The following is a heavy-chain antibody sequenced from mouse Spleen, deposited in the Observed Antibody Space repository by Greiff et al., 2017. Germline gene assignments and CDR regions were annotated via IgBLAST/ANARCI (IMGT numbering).Heavy chain of an antibody. D-gene: IGHD1-2*01. CDR1: GFTFSSFG. CDR2: ISSGSSTI. CDR3: ARDLYGYYFDY. Sequence: EVMLVESGGGLVQPGGSRKLSCAASGFTFSSFGMHWVRQAPEKGLEWVAYISSGSSTIYYADTVKGRFTISRDNPKNTLFLQMTSLRSEDTAMYYCARDLYGYYFDYWGQGTTLTVSS. J-gene: IGHJ2*01. V-gene: IGHV5-17*02.